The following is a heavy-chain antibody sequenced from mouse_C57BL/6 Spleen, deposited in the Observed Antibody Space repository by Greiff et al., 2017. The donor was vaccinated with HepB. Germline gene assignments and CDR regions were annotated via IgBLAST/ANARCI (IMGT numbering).Heavy chain of an antibody. CDR2: IYPGDGDT. J-gene: IGHJ4*01. Sequence: VQLQQSGPELVKPGASVKISCKASGYAFSSSWMNWVKQRPGKGLERIGRIYPGDGDTNYNGKFKGKATLTADKSSSTAYMQIRSLTSEDSAVYFCARSPRLMTTVVATSPYARYYWGQGTSVTVSS. CDR3: ARSPRLMTTVVATSPYARYY. D-gene: IGHD1-1*01. V-gene: IGHV1-82*01. CDR1: GYAFSSSW.